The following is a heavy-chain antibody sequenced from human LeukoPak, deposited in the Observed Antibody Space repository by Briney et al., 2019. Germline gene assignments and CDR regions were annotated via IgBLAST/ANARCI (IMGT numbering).Heavy chain of an antibody. CDR3: ARGLGMVGATNGPALDI. CDR2: ISSSSRYT. V-gene: IGHV3-11*05. CDR1: GFIFSDYY. Sequence: TGGSLRLSCVVSGFIFSDYYMSWIRQAPGKGLEWVSYISSSSRYTNYVDSVKGRFTISRDNAKNSLYLQMNSLRAEDTAVYYCARGLGMVGATNGPALDIWGQGTMVTVSS. D-gene: IGHD1-26*01. J-gene: IGHJ3*02.